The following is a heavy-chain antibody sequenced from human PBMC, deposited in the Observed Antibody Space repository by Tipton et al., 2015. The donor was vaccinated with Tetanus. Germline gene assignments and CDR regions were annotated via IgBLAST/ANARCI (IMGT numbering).Heavy chain of an antibody. CDR1: GGSTNNYY. Sequence: TLSLTCTVSGGSTNNYYWSWIRQPPGKGLEWIGYVYYSGSTNYNPSLKSRVTISVDTSKNQFSLNLSSVTAADTAVYYCARSGYYSRAYYHYRMDVWGQGTTVSVSS. V-gene: IGHV4-59*12. CDR3: ARSGYYSRAYYHYRMDV. CDR2: VYYSGST. J-gene: IGHJ6*02. D-gene: IGHD3-9*01.